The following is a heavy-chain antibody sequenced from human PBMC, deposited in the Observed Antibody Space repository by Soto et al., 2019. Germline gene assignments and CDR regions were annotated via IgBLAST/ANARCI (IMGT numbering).Heavy chain of an antibody. Sequence: SVKVSCKASGGTFSSYAISWVRQAPGQGLEWMGGIIPIFGTANYAQKFQGRVTITADKSTSTAYMELSSLRSEDTAVYYCAIAGITGTSTIHYYSSGMDVWGQGTTVTVSS. CDR3: AIAGITGTSTIHYYSSGMDV. J-gene: IGHJ6*02. D-gene: IGHD1-20*01. V-gene: IGHV1-69*06. CDR1: GGTFSSYA. CDR2: IIPIFGTA.